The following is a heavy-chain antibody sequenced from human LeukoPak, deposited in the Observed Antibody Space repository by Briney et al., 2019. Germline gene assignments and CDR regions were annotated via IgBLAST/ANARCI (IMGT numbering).Heavy chain of an antibody. V-gene: IGHV4-34*01. Sequence: SETLSLTCDVNGGSFSDGFFWSWIRQSPGKGLEWIGEINHRGSTNYNPSLKSRVTISLDPSQNQFSLRLTSVTAADTALYYRARVGSYYHFYFDVWGKGTTVTVSS. J-gene: IGHJ6*03. CDR2: INHRGST. CDR3: ARVGSYYHFYFDV. CDR1: GGSFSDGFF.